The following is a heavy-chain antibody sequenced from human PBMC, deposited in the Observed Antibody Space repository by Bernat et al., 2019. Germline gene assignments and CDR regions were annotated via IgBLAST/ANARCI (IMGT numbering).Heavy chain of an antibody. CDR1: GFTFSSYG. V-gene: IGHV3-33*01. CDR3: ARGGGIAAYYYYGMDV. Sequence: QVQLVESGGGVVQPGRSLRLSCAASGFTFSSYGMHWVRQAPGKGLEWVAVIWYDGSNKYYADSGKGRFTISRDNSKNTLYLQMNSLRAEDTAVYYCARGGGIAAYYYYGMDVWGQGTTVTVSS. D-gene: IGHD6-6*01. J-gene: IGHJ6*02. CDR2: IWYDGSNK.